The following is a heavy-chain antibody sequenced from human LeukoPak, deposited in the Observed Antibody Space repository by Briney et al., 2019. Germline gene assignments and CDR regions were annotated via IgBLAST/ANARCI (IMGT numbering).Heavy chain of an antibody. V-gene: IGHV4-30-4*08. CDR1: GDSIISNDHC. CDR3: AREDGSSCFDN. D-gene: IGHD5-24*01. CDR2: MYYSGST. J-gene: IGHJ4*03. Sequence: PSETLSLTCTVSGDSIISNDHCWGWIRQHPGKGLEWIGYMYYSGSTYYNPSLKSRVAISVDTSKNQFSLKLISVTAADTAMYYCAREDGSSCFDNWGQGTLVTVSS.